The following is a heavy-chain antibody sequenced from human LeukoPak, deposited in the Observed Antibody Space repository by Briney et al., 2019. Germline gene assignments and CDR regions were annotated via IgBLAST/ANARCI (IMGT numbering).Heavy chain of an antibody. CDR3: ARDLGSRDGYNPPNLFDS. CDR2: VDPEDGET. CDR1: GYTLTELS. D-gene: IGHD5-24*01. V-gene: IGHV1-24*01. J-gene: IGHJ4*02. Sequence: ASVKVSCKVSGYTLTELSMHWVRQAPGKGLEWMGSVDPEDGETIYAQKFQGRVTLTADESTSTAYMELSSLRSEDTAVYYCARDLGSRDGYNPPNLFDSWGQGTLVTVSS.